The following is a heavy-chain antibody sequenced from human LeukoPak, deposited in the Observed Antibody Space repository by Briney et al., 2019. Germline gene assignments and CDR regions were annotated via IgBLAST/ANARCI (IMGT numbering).Heavy chain of an antibody. CDR1: GGSISSSTYY. Sequence: SETLSLTCTVSGGSISSSTYYWVWIRQPPEKGLEWSGTIYYSGSTYSGSTYYNPSLKSRVTISVDTSKNQFSLRVSSVTAADTAVYYCARGLGVTAFDYWGQGTLVTVSS. CDR2: IYYSGSTYSGST. CDR3: ARGLGVTAFDY. V-gene: IGHV4-39*01. J-gene: IGHJ4*02. D-gene: IGHD3-10*01.